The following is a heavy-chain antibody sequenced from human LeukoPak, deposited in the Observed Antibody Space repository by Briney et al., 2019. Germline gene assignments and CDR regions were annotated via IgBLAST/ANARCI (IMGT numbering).Heavy chain of an antibody. Sequence: ASVKVSCKASGYTFSNYYINWARQAPGQGLEWRAWISDYNGSTNYAQKFQSRVTMTTDTSTSTAYMELRSLRSDDTAVYYCARELGLYYGLDVWGQGTAVTVSS. CDR1: GYTFSNYY. CDR3: ARELGLYYGLDV. J-gene: IGHJ6*02. V-gene: IGHV1-18*01. D-gene: IGHD3-16*01. CDR2: ISDYNGST.